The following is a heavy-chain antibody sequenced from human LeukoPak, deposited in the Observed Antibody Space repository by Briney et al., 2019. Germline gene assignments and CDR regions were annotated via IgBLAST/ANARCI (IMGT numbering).Heavy chain of an antibody. V-gene: IGHV4-30-2*01. J-gene: IGHJ4*02. D-gene: IGHD3-22*01. CDR3: ARRRGYYYDSSGYYFDY. CDR1: GGSISSGGYS. CDR2: IYHSGST. Sequence: PSQTLSLTCAVSGGSISSGGYSWSWIRQPPGKGLEWIGYIYHSGSTYYNPSLKSRVTISVDRSKNQFSLKLSSVTAADTAVYYCARRRGYYYDSSGYYFDYWGQGTLVTVSS.